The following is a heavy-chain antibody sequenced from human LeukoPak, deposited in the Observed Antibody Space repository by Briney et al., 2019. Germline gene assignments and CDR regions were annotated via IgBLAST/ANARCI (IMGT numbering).Heavy chain of an antibody. Sequence: GGSLRLSCAASGFTFSSYAMHWVRQAPGKGLEWVAVISYDGSNKYYADSVKGRFTISRDNSKNTLYLQMNSLRAEDTAVYYCARDPTGGSYPDIWGQGTMVTVSS. V-gene: IGHV3-30*04. CDR3: ARDPTGGSYPDI. CDR2: ISYDGSNK. J-gene: IGHJ3*02. D-gene: IGHD1-26*01. CDR1: GFTFSSYA.